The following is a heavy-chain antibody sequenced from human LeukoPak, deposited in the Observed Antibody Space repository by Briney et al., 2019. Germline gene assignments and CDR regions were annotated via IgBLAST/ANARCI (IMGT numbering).Heavy chain of an antibody. Sequence: PSETLSLTCTVSGGSISRGAHYWYWIRQHPGEGLEWIGYTYYSGSTYYNPSLKSRVTISVDTSKNQFSLRLTSVTAADTAVYYCARERAAAVDHWGQGTLVTVSS. CDR2: TYYSGST. V-gene: IGHV4-31*03. J-gene: IGHJ4*02. CDR1: GGSISRGAHY. D-gene: IGHD6-13*01. CDR3: ARERAAAVDH.